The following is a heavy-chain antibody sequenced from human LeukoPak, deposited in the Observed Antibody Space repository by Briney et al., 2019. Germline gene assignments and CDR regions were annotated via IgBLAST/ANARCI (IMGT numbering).Heavy chain of an antibody. V-gene: IGHV4-4*02. CDR1: GGSISSSNW. CDR3: ARSPGIAAKDYFDY. Sequence: SGTLSLTCAVSGGSISSSNWWSWVRQPPGKGLEWIGEIYHSGSTNYNPSLKSRVTISVDKSKNQFSLKLSSVTAADTAVYYCARSPGIAAKDYFDYWGQGTLVTVSS. J-gene: IGHJ4*02. CDR2: IYHSGST. D-gene: IGHD6-13*01.